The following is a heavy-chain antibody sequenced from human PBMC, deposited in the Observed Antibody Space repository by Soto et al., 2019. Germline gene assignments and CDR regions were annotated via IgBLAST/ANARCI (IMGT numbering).Heavy chain of an antibody. Sequence: QVQLQESGPGLVKPSETLSLTCTVSGGSLTDYYWNWISQPPGMGLEWIGYVYYSGSTTYNPSLKSRVTVSVDTSKNQFSLKLSSVTAADTAVYYCARGNDWKSSTFDIWGQGTMVSVSS. V-gene: IGHV4-59*01. CDR1: GGSLTDYY. CDR2: VYYSGST. D-gene: IGHD2-21*01. CDR3: ARGNDWKSSTFDI. J-gene: IGHJ3*02.